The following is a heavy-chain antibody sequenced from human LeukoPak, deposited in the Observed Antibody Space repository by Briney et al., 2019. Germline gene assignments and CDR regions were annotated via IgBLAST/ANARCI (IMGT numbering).Heavy chain of an antibody. CDR3: ARDFGTSGWYRAFDY. D-gene: IGHD6-19*01. V-gene: IGHV1-46*01. J-gene: IGHJ4*02. CDR1: GYTFTSYY. CDR2: INPSGGST. Sequence: ASVKVSCKASGYTFTSYYMHWVRQAPGQGLEWMGIINPSGGSTSYAQKFQGRVTMTRDTSTSTVYMELSSLRSEETAVYYCARDFGTSGWYRAFDYWGQGSLLTVSS.